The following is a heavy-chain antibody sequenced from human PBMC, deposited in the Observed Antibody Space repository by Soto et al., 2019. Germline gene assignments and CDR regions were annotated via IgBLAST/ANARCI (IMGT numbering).Heavy chain of an antibody. CDR2: IYYSGST. V-gene: IGHV4-59*01. J-gene: IGHJ5*02. Sequence: SETLSLTCTVSGGSISSYYWNWIRQPPGKGLEWIGYIYYSGSTNYNPSLKSRVTISVDTSKNQFSLKLSSVTAADTAVYYCARNLRYFDWLSPQSDWIDPWAREPWSPSPQ. D-gene: IGHD3-9*01. CDR1: GGSISSYY. CDR3: ARNLRYFDWLSPQSDWIDP.